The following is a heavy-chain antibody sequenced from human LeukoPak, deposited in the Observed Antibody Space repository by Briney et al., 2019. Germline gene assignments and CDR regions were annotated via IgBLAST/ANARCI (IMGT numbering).Heavy chain of an antibody. J-gene: IGHJ4*02. Sequence: SETLSLTCTVSGGSISSSSYYWGWIRQPPGKGLEWIGSIYYSGSTYYNPSLKSRVTISVDTSKNQFSLKLSSVTAADTAVYYCASGRSYEWELLVFDYWGQGTLVTVSS. V-gene: IGHV4-39*01. CDR3: ASGRSYEWELLVFDY. D-gene: IGHD1-26*01. CDR2: IYYSGST. CDR1: GGSISSSSYY.